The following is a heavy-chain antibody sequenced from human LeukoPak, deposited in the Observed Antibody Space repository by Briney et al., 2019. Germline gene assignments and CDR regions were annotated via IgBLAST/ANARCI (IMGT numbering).Heavy chain of an antibody. CDR3: ARDGRGSVDY. J-gene: IGHJ4*02. CDR2: IYYSGST. Sequence: PSETLSLTCTVSGGSISSGGYYWSWIRQHPGKGLEWIGYIYYSGSTYYNPSLKSRVTISVGTSKNQFSLKLSSVTAADTAVYYCARDGRGSVDYWGQGTLVTVSS. D-gene: IGHD3-10*01. CDR1: GGSISSGGYY. V-gene: IGHV4-31*03.